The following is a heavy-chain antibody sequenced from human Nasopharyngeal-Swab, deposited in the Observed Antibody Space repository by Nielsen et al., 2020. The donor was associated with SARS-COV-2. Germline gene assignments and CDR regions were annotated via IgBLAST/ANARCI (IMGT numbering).Heavy chain of an antibody. D-gene: IGHD3-22*01. CDR3: ARDQLRSSGYYTLGAFEI. CDR1: GFTFTSYE. Sequence: GESLKISCAASGFTFTSYEMNWVRQVPGKGLESVSYISSSGSTIYYADSVKGRFTISRDNAKNSLFLQMNSLRAEDTAVYYCARDQLRSSGYYTLGAFEIWGQGTMVTVSS. V-gene: IGHV3-48*03. CDR2: ISSSGSTI. J-gene: IGHJ3*02.